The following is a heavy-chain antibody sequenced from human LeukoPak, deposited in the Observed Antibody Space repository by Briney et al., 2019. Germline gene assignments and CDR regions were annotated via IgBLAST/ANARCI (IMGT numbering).Heavy chain of an antibody. J-gene: IGHJ6*02. Sequence: SETLSLTCTVSGDSVTSYYWSWIRQSPGKGLEWIGYIYSGGRTIYNPSLKSRLTISSDTSKSQFSLKLSSVTAADAAVYYCARVGGTTSNYYYGMDVWGQGTTVTVSS. CDR3: ARVGGTTSNYYYGMDV. CDR2: IYSGGRT. CDR1: GDSVTSYY. D-gene: IGHD4-17*01. V-gene: IGHV4-59*08.